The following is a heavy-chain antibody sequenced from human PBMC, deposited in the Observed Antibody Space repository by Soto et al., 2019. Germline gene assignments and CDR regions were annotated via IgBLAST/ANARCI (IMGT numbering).Heavy chain of an antibody. CDR2: VYCDDDK. J-gene: IGHJ6*02. CDR1: GFSLSTSGVG. Sequence: QITLKESGPTLVKPTQTLTLTCTFSGFSLSTSGVGVAWIRKPPGKALEWLGVVYCDDDKYYNSFLKSRLTITKDTSKNRVVLTMTNMDPVDTATYSCAHAVMFGAVVKYGMDVWGQGTSVTVSS. CDR3: AHAVMFGAVVKYGMDV. D-gene: IGHD3-3*01. V-gene: IGHV2-5*02.